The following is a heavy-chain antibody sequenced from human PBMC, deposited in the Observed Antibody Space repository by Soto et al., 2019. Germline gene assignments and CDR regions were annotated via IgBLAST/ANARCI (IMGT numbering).Heavy chain of an antibody. Sequence: PGGSLRLSCAASGFTVSSNYMSWVRQAPGKGLEWVSVIYSGGSTYYADSVKGRFTISSDNSKNTLYLQMNSLRAEDTAVYYCARSLAGPNWFDPWGQGTLVTVSS. D-gene: IGHD2-15*01. CDR1: GFTVSSNY. V-gene: IGHV3-53*01. CDR3: ARSLAGPNWFDP. J-gene: IGHJ5*02. CDR2: IYSGGST.